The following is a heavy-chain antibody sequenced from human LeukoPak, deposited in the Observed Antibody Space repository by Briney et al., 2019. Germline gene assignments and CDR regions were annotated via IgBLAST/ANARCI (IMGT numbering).Heavy chain of an antibody. J-gene: IGHJ4*02. V-gene: IGHV4-39*07. CDR2: IYYSGST. Sequence: SETLSLTCTVSGGSISSSSYYWGWIRKPPAKGLEWIGSIYYSGSTYYNPSLKSRVTISVDTSKNQFSLKLSSVTAADTAVYYCARVRDSSGYRDYCFDYWGQGTLDTVSS. D-gene: IGHD3-22*01. CDR3: ARVRDSSGYRDYCFDY. CDR1: GGSISSSSYY.